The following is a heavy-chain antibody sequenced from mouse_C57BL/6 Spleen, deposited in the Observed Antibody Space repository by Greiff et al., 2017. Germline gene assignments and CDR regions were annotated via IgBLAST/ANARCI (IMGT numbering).Heavy chain of an antibody. Sequence: EVKLVESGEGLVKPGGSLKLSCAASGFTFSSYAMSWVRQTPEKRLEWVAYISSGGDYIYYADTVKGRFTISRDNARNTLYLQMSSLKSEDTAMYYCTRVDYDYYFYWYFDVWGTGTTVTVSS. CDR1: GFTFSSYA. D-gene: IGHD2-4*01. V-gene: IGHV5-9-1*02. CDR3: TRVDYDYYFYWYFDV. CDR2: ISSGGDYI. J-gene: IGHJ1*03.